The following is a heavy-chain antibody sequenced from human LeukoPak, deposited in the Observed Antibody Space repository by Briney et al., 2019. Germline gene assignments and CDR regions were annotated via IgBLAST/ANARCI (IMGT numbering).Heavy chain of an antibody. CDR3: ARGVLTGGTYFAY. D-gene: IGHD2-8*01. Sequence: GGSLRLSCAASGFSFNTYAMHWVRQAPGKGLEWVVVISYDGSNKYYADSVRGRFAISRDNSRNTLYLQVNSLRAEDTAAYFCARGVLTGGTYFAYWGLGTLVTVSS. J-gene: IGHJ4*02. V-gene: IGHV3-30*09. CDR2: ISYDGSNK. CDR1: GFSFNTYA.